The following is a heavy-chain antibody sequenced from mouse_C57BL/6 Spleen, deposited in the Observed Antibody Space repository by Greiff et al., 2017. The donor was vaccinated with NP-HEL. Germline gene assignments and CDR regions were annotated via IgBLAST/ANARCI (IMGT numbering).Heavy chain of an antibody. D-gene: IGHD3-3*01. V-gene: IGHV1-15*01. J-gene: IGHJ4*01. Sequence: VKLQQSGAELVRPGASVTLSCKASGYTFTDYEMHWVKQTPVHGLEWIGAIDPETGGTAYNQKFKGKAILTADKSSSTAYMELRSLTSEDSAVYYCTTARFGAMDYWGQGTSVTVSS. CDR3: TTARFGAMDY. CDR2: IDPETGGT. CDR1: GYTFTDYE.